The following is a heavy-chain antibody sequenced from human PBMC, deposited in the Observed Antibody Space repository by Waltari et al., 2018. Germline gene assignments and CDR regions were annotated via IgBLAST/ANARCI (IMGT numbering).Heavy chain of an antibody. CDR1: GFTFSSYS. CDR2: ITSSSSYI. V-gene: IGHV3-21*01. J-gene: IGHJ4*02. CDR3: ARDPLHYYGSGSLYYFDY. D-gene: IGHD3-10*01. Sequence: EVQLVESGGGLVKPGGSLRLSCAASGFTFSSYSMNWVRQAPGKGREWASCITSSSSYIYYTDSVKGRFTISRDNAKNSLYLQMNSLRAEDTAVYYCARDPLHYYGSGSLYYFDYWGQGTLVTVSS.